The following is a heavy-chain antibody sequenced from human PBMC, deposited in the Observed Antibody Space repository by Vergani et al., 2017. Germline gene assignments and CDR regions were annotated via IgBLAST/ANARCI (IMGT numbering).Heavy chain of an antibody. D-gene: IGHD6-19*01. CDR1: FDSIRNLY. CDR2: IHYSETT. J-gene: IGHJ4*02. V-gene: IGHV4-59*11. CDR3: ASDTHSGQRAAR. Sequence: QVQLQESGPGLVKSSETLSLTCSVSFDSIRNLYCNWIRQPPGKGLEWIGSIHYSETTNYNPSLKTRVTISVDTSKNQFSLTLTSVTAADTAVYYCASDTHSGQRAARWGQGILVTVTS.